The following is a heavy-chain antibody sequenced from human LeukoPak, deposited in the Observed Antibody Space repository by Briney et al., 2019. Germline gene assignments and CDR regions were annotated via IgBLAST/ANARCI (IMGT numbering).Heavy chain of an antibody. D-gene: IGHD6-19*01. J-gene: IGHJ4*02. V-gene: IGHV3-23*01. Sequence: GGSLRLSCAASGFPFSNYAMSWVRQAPGKGLEWVSTMSGSGETTYFADSVKGRFTISRDNSKSTLYLQMNSLRAEDTALYYCAKLTLFSSAWHFDYWGRGTLVTVSS. CDR2: MSGSGETT. CDR1: GFPFSNYA. CDR3: AKLTLFSSAWHFDY.